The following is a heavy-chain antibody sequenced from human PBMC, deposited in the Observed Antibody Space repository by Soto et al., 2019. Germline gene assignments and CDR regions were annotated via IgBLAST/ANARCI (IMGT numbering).Heavy chain of an antibody. CDR2: IYYSGST. CDR3: ARDRRRYSYGFRRVGWYFDL. V-gene: IGHV4-31*03. CDR1: GGSISSGGYY. J-gene: IGHJ2*01. Sequence: QVQLQESGPGLVKPSQTLSLTCTVSGGSISSGGYYWSWIRQHPGKGLEWIGYIYYSGSTYYNPSLKSRVTISVDTSKNQFSLKLSSVTAADTAVYYCARDRRRYSYGFRRVGWYFDLWGRGTLVTVSS. D-gene: IGHD5-18*01.